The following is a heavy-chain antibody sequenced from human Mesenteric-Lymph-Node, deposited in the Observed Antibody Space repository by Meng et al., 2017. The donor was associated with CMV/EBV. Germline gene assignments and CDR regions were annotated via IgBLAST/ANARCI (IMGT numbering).Heavy chain of an antibody. V-gene: IGHV3-30*02. CDR2: IRYDGSNK. J-gene: IGHJ4*02. CDR3: AKGSYYYDSSGHPPFDY. D-gene: IGHD3-22*01. CDR1: GFTFSSYG. Sequence: GESLKISRAASGFTFSSYGMHWVRQAPGKGLEWVAFIRYDGSNKYYADSVKGRFTISRDNSKNTLYLQMNSLRAEDTAVYYCAKGSYYYDSSGHPPFDYWGQGTLVTVSS.